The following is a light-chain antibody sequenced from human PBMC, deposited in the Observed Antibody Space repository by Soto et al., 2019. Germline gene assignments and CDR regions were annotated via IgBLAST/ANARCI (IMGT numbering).Light chain of an antibody. CDR3: SSYTSSSPMV. CDR1: SSDVGGYNY. CDR2: DVS. Sequence: QSALTQPASVSGSPGQSITISCTGTSSDVGGYNYVSWYQQHPGKAPKLMIYDVSNRPSGVSNRFSGSKTGNTAALTISGRHAEDDADYYCSSYTSSSPMVFGGGTKVTVL. J-gene: IGLJ3*02. V-gene: IGLV2-14*01.